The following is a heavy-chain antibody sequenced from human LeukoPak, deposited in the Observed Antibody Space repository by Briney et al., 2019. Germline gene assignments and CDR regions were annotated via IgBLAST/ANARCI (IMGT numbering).Heavy chain of an antibody. CDR2: IYYSGST. CDR1: GGSISSYY. Sequence: SETLSLTCTVSGGSISSYYWSWIRQPPGEGLEWIGYIYYSGSTNYNPSLKSRVTISVDTSKNRFSLKLSSVTAADTAVYYCASSFGNYALDYWGQGTLVTVSS. CDR3: ASSFGNYALDY. D-gene: IGHD3-10*01. J-gene: IGHJ4*02. V-gene: IGHV4-59*01.